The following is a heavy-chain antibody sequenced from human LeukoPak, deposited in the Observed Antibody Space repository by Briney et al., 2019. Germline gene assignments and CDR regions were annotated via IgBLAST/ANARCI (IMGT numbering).Heavy chain of an antibody. Sequence: GGSLRLSYAASGFTFSSYSMNWVRQAPGKGLEWVSSISSSSSYIYYADSVKGRFTISRDNAKNSLYLQMNSLRAEDTAVYYCARDGDTAMVRGFDYWGQGTLVTVSS. CDR3: ARDGDTAMVRGFDY. CDR1: GFTFSSYS. D-gene: IGHD5-18*01. CDR2: ISSSSSYI. V-gene: IGHV3-21*01. J-gene: IGHJ4*02.